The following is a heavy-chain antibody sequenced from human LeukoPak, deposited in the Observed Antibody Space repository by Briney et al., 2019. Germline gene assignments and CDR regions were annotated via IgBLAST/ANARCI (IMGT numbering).Heavy chain of an antibody. CDR2: ISSSSSTI. J-gene: IGHJ4*02. CDR1: GFTFSSYS. D-gene: IGHD5-18*01. Sequence: PGGSLRLSCAASGFTFSSYSMNWVRQAPGKGLEWVSYISSSSSTIYYADSVKGRFTISRDNAKNSLYLQMNSLRAEDTAVYYCARDRYVDTATYDYWGQGTLVTVSS. CDR3: ARDRYVDTATYDY. V-gene: IGHV3-48*01.